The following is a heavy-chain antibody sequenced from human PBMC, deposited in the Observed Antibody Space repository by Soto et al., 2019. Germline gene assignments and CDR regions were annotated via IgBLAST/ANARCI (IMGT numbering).Heavy chain of an antibody. CDR3: ARHTPAISISDH. CDR1: GGSISSSSYY. J-gene: IGHJ4*02. D-gene: IGHD2-15*01. CDR2: IYYSGST. Sequence: SETLSLTCTVSGGSISSSSYYWGWIRQPPGKGLEWIGSIYYSGSTYYNTSLKSQVTISVDTSKNQFSLKLSSVTAADTAVYYCARHTPAISISDHWGQGTLVTVSS. V-gene: IGHV4-39*01.